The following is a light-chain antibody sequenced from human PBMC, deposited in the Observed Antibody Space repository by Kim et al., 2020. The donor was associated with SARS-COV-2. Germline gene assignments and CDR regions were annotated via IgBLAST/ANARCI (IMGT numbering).Light chain of an antibody. CDR3: HSRGTSANHVL. Sequence: SSALTQDPAVSVALGQTVSITCQGDSLRHYYATWYQQKPGQAPVLVIYGKSNRPSGIPDRFSGSTSGNTASLTITGAQAEDEADYYCHSRGTSANHVLFGGGTKVTVL. V-gene: IGLV3-19*01. CDR1: SLRHYY. CDR2: GKS. J-gene: IGLJ2*01.